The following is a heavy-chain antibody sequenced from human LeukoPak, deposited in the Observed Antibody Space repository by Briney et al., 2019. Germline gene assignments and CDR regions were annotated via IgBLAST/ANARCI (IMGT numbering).Heavy chain of an antibody. D-gene: IGHD2-2*01. J-gene: IGHJ5*02. V-gene: IGHV4-34*01. CDR1: GGSFSGYY. CDR2: INHSGST. Sequence: SETLSLTCAVYGGSFSGYYWSWIRQPPGKGLEWIGEINHSGSTNYNPSLKSRVTISVDTSKNQFSLKLSSVTAADTAVYYCARGRKYQLLNWFDPWGQGTLVTVPS. CDR3: ARGRKYQLLNWFDP.